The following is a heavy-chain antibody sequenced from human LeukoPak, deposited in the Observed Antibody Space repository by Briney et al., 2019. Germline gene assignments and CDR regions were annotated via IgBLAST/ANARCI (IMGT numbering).Heavy chain of an antibody. CDR2: IDHSGSA. J-gene: IGHJ4*02. V-gene: IGHV4-34*01. D-gene: IGHD1-26*01. Sequence: PSETLSLTCAVYGGSFSGYYWSWIRQPPGKGLEWIGEIDHSGSANYNPSLKSRVTISVDTSKNQFSLKLSSVTAADTAVYYCARVGIDSGSLGDFDYWRQGNLVSVFS. CDR3: ARVGIDSGSLGDFDY. CDR1: GGSFSGYY.